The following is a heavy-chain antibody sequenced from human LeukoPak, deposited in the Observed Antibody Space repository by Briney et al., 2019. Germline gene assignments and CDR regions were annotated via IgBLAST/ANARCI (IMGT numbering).Heavy chain of an antibody. CDR1: GFTFSSYA. D-gene: IGHD1-26*01. CDR2: ISYDGSNK. CDR3: ARGRGSLLFDY. J-gene: IGHJ4*02. V-gene: IGHV3-30-3*01. Sequence: GRSLRLSCAASGFTFSSYAMHWVRQAPGKGLEWVAVISYDGSNKYYADSVKGRFTISRDNSKNTLYLQMNSLRAEDTAVYYCARGRGSLLFDYWGQGTLVTVSS.